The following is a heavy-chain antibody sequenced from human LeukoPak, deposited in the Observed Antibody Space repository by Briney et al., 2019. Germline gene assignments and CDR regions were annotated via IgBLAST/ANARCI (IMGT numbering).Heavy chain of an antibody. D-gene: IGHD1-1*01. CDR3: AKGGNDFYYYGLDV. Sequence: PGGSLRLSCAASGFTFGSYGMHWVRQAPGRGLEWVAVISYDGSNEYYVDPVKGRFNISRDNSKNTLYLQMHSLRVEDTARYYCAKGGNDFYYYGLDVWGQGTTVTVSS. CDR1: GFTFGSYG. J-gene: IGHJ6*02. V-gene: IGHV3-30*18. CDR2: ISYDGSNE.